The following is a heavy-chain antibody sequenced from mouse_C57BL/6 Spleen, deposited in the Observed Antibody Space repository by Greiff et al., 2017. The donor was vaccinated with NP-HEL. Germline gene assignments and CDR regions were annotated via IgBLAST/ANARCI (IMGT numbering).Heavy chain of an antibody. Sequence: QVQLQQSGAELGRPGASVTLSCKASGYTFTDYEMHWVKQTPVHGLEWIGAIDPETGGTAYNQKFKGKAILTADKSSSTAYMELRSLTSEDSAVYYCTRGDYGSSDYWGKGTTLTVSS. V-gene: IGHV1-15*01. CDR2: IDPETGGT. D-gene: IGHD1-1*01. J-gene: IGHJ2*01. CDR3: TRGDYGSSDY. CDR1: GYTFTDYE.